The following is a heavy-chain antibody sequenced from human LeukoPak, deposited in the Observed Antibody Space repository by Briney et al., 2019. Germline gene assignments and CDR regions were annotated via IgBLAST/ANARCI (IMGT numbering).Heavy chain of an antibody. CDR2: FDPEDGET. Sequence: GASVKVSCKVSGYTLTELSMHWVRQAPGKGLEWMGGFDPEDGETIYAQKFQGRVTMTEDTSTDTAYMELSSLGSEDTAVYYCATELRNGSGSYNYYYYYGMDVWGQGTTVTVSS. V-gene: IGHV1-24*01. J-gene: IGHJ6*02. CDR3: ATELRNGSGSYNYYYYYGMDV. D-gene: IGHD3-10*01. CDR1: GYTLTELS.